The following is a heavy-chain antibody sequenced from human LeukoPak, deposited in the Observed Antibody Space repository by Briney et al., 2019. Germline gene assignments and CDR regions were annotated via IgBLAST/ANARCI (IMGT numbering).Heavy chain of an antibody. CDR1: GFTFSSYW. Sequence: PGGSLRLSCAASGFTFSSYWMTWVRQAPGKGLEWVANIKEDGGEGYYVDSVKGRFTVSRDNAKNSLYLQLNSLRAEDTAVYYCATRYCTISACRVSSYHCFDVWGKGTTVTVSS. J-gene: IGHJ6*03. V-gene: IGHV3-7*01. D-gene: IGHD2-8*01. CDR2: IKEDGGEG. CDR3: ATRYCTISACRVSSYHCFDV.